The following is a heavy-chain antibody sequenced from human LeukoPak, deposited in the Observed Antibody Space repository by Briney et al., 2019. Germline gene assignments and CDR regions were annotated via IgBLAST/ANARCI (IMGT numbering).Heavy chain of an antibody. D-gene: IGHD3-3*01. CDR3: ARDLGGYSFWSGSGEFDG. Sequence: SETLPLTCTVSGGSISSSSYYWGWIRQPPGKGLEWIGSLYYSGSTYYNPSLKRRDTIPVDTSKNQFSLKLSSVTAADTAVYYCARDLGGYSFWSGSGEFDGWGQVTLVTVS. J-gene: IGHJ5*02. V-gene: IGHV4-39*07. CDR2: LYYSGST. CDR1: GGSISSSSYY.